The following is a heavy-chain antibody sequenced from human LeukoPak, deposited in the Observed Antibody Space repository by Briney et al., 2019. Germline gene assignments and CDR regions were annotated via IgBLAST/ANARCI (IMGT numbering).Heavy chain of an antibody. V-gene: IGHV3-23*01. CDR3: ANHITAAGN. J-gene: IGHJ4*02. D-gene: IGHD6-13*01. CDR2: IGSGDIT. Sequence: PGGSLRLSCAASGFTFSTYGMTWVRQAPGKGLEWVSTIGSGDITYYADSVKGRFTISRDNSKNTLYLQMNSLRAEDTAIYYCANHITAAGNWGQGTLVTVSS. CDR1: GFTFSTYG.